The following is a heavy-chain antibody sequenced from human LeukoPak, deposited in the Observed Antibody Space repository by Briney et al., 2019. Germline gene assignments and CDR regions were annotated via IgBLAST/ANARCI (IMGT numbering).Heavy chain of an antibody. V-gene: IGHV1-8*03. Sequence: ASVKVSCKASGYTFTGYYMHWVRQAPGQGLEWMGWMNPNSGNTGYAQKFQGRVTITRNTSISTAYMELSSLRSEDTAVYYCARTPYSSSWYKFDYYYYMDVWGKGTTVTVSS. D-gene: IGHD6-13*01. CDR1: GYTFTGYY. CDR3: ARTPYSSSWYKFDYYYYMDV. J-gene: IGHJ6*03. CDR2: MNPNSGNT.